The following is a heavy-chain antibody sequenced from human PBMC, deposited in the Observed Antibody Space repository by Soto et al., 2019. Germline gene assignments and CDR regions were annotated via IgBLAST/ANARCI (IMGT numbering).Heavy chain of an antibody. J-gene: IGHJ4*02. CDR2: ISTRSTGI. Sequence: EMHLVESGGGLVQPGGSLSLSCVASGFTFSSYNMNWVRQAPGKGLEWVSHISTRSTGIYYADSVKGRFTISRDDAKNSLYLQMNSVKDEDTAVYYCSRDGAWQRDYWGRGTLVTVSS. CDR1: GFTFSSYN. V-gene: IGHV3-48*02. CDR3: SRDGAWQRDY. D-gene: IGHD6-25*01.